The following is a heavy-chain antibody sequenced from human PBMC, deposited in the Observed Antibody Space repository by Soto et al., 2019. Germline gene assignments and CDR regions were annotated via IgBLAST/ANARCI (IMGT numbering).Heavy chain of an antibody. CDR2: ISAYNGNT. Sequence: ASVKVSCKASGXTFTSYGISWVRQAPGQGLEWMGWISAYNGNTNYAQKLQGRVTMTTDTSTSTAYMELRSLRSDDTAVYYCARGPGIAVAGTFDYWGQGTLVTVSS. CDR1: GXTFTSYG. V-gene: IGHV1-18*01. J-gene: IGHJ4*02. CDR3: ARGPGIAVAGTFDY. D-gene: IGHD6-19*01.